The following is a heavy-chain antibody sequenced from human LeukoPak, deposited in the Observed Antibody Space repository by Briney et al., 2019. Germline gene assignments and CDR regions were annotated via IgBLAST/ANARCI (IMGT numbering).Heavy chain of an antibody. CDR1: GFTFSSYA. CDR3: AKVGGTVIV. D-gene: IGHD3-22*01. CDR2: ISYDGSNK. Sequence: PGGSLRLSCAASGFTFSSYAMHWVRQAPGKGLEWVAVISYDGSNKYYADSVKGRFTISRDNSKNTLYLQMNSLRAEDTAVYYCAKVGGTVIVWGQGTLVTVSS. V-gene: IGHV3-30*04. J-gene: IGHJ4*02.